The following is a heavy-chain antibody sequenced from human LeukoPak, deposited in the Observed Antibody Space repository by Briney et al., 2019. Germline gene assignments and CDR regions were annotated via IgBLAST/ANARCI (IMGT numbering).Heavy chain of an antibody. J-gene: IGHJ4*02. CDR2: IKQDGSEK. CDR3: ARVRLRLGELSPWNY. CDR1: GFTFSSYW. Sequence: GGSLRLSCAASGFTFSSYWMSWVRQAPGKGLEWVANIKQDGSEKYYVDSVKGRFTISRDNAKNSLYLRMNSLRAEDTAVYYCARVRLRLGELSPWNYWGQGTLVTVSS. D-gene: IGHD3-16*02. V-gene: IGHV3-7*03.